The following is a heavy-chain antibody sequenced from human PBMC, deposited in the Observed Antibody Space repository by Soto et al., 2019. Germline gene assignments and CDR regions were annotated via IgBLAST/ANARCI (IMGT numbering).Heavy chain of an antibody. J-gene: IGHJ4*02. D-gene: IGHD1-7*01. Sequence: GGSLRLSCATSGLTFSNYAMSWVRQAPGGGLEWVSSMSGSSSTAYYADSVRGRFTISRDRSKNTLYLQMSSLRAEDTALYYCAKNQERELPRVIDFWGQGTLVTVSS. CDR1: GLTFSNYA. CDR3: AKNQERELPRVIDF. CDR2: MSGSSSTA. V-gene: IGHV3-23*01.